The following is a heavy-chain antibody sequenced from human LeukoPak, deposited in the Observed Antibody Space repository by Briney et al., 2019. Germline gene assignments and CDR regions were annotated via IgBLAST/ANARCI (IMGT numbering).Heavy chain of an antibody. CDR2: INPNSGGT. CDR1: GYTFTGYY. D-gene: IGHD6-13*01. J-gene: IGHJ6*03. Sequence: GASVKVSCKASGYTFTGYYMHWVRQAPGQGLEWMGWINPNSGGTNYAQKFQGRVTMTRDTSISTAYMELSRLRSDDTAVYYCASEGAAAGTSLYYMDVWGKGTTVTVSS. V-gene: IGHV1-2*02. CDR3: ASEGAAAGTSLYYMDV.